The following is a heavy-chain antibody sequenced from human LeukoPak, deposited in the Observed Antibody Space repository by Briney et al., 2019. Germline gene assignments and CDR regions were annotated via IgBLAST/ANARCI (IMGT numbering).Heavy chain of an antibody. D-gene: IGHD6-19*01. CDR2: ISNGSSYI. CDR3: GRDLSGWYGPDY. CDR1: GFTFSSYS. V-gene: IGHV3-21*04. J-gene: IGHJ4*02. Sequence: PGGSLRLSCAASGFTFSSYSMNWVRQAPGKGLEWVSSISNGSSYIYYADSMKGRFTISRDNAKNSLYLQMDSLRAEDTALYYCGRDLSGWYGPDYWGQGTLVTVSS.